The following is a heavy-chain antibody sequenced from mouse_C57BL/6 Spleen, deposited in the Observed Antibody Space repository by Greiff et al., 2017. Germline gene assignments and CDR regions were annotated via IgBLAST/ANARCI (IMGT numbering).Heavy chain of an antibody. D-gene: IGHD1-1*01. J-gene: IGHJ4*01. CDR3: TSSYYGRGGYYYAMDY. V-gene: IGHV1-15*01. CDR2: IDPETGGT. Sequence: QVQLQQSGAELVRPGASVTLSCKASGYTFTDYEMHWVKQTPVHGLEWIGAIDPETGGTAYNQKFKGKAILTADKSSSTAYMELRSLTSEDSAVYYCTSSYYGRGGYYYAMDYWGQGTSVTVSS. CDR1: GYTFTDYE.